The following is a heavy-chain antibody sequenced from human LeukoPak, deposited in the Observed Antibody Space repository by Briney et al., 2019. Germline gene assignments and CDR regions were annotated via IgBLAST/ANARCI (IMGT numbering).Heavy chain of an antibody. Sequence: GASVKVSCKASGYTFTSYGISWVRQAPGQGLEWMGWISAYNGNTNYAQKLQGRVTMTTDTSTSTAYMELRSLRSDDTAVYYCARASSIAAPDAFDIWGQGTMVTVSS. CDR1: GYTFTSYG. V-gene: IGHV1-18*01. D-gene: IGHD6-6*01. CDR2: ISAYNGNT. CDR3: ARASSIAAPDAFDI. J-gene: IGHJ3*02.